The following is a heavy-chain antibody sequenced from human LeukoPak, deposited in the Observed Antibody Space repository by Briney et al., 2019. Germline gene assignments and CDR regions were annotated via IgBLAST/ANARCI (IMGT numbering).Heavy chain of an antibody. CDR1: GFTFDDYA. CDR2: ISWNSGSI. V-gene: IGHV3-9*01. J-gene: IGHJ6*02. Sequence: PGGSLRLSCAASGFTFDDYAMHWVRQAPGKGLEWVSGISWNSGSIGYADSVKGRFTISRDNAKNSLYLQMNSLRAEDTALYYCAKDTQSYYYYYGMDVWGQGTTVTVSS. CDR3: AKDTQSYYYYYGMDV.